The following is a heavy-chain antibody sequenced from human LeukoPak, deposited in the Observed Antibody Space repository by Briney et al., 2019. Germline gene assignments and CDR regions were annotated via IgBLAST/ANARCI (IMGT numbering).Heavy chain of an antibody. CDR1: GYTLTELS. V-gene: IGHV1-24*01. CDR3: ATINDILTGPSAFDI. Sequence: ASVKVSCKVSGYTLTELSMHWVRQAPGEGLVWMGGFGPEDGETIYAQKFQGRVTMTEDTSTDTAYVELSSLRSEDTAVYYCATINDILTGPSAFDIWGQGTMVTVSS. D-gene: IGHD3-9*01. J-gene: IGHJ3*02. CDR2: FGPEDGET.